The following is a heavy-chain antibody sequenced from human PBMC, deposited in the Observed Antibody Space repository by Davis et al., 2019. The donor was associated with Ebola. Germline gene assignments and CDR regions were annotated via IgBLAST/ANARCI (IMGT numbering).Heavy chain of an antibody. J-gene: IGHJ3*02. CDR2: IYTCDSDT. V-gene: IGHV5-51*01. CDR3: ASLRRTITGMDNAFDI. Sequence: GESLKISCTASGNSFASHWIGWVRQMPGKGPEWLGIIYTCDSDTRYSTPFRGQVTISPDKSIKTAFLQWSSLKASDTAMYYCASLRRTITGMDNAFDIWGQGTMVTVSS. CDR1: GNSFASHW. D-gene: IGHD2-2*03.